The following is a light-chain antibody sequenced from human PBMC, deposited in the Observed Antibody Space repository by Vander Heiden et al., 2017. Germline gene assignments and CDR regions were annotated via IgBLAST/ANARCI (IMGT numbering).Light chain of an antibody. CDR2: AAS. CDR3: HGSYGTRYT. J-gene: IGKJ2*01. V-gene: IGKV1-39*01. CDR1: QSISSY. Sequence: DIQMTQSPSSLSASVGDRVTITCRASQSISSYLNWYQQKPGKAPKLLIYAASSLQSGVPSRFSGSGSGTDFTLTISSLQPEDFATYYCHGSYGTRYTFGQRTKLEIK.